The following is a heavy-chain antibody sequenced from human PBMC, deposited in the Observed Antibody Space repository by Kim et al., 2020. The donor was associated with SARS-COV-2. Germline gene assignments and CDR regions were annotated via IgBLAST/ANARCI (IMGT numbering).Heavy chain of an antibody. Sequence: GGSLRLSCAASGFTFSSYAMHWVRQAPGKGLEWVAVISYDGSNKYYADSVKGRFTISRDNSKNTLYLQMNSLRAEDTAVYYCARPEVRGVIITGTTCWGQGTLVTVSS. D-gene: IGHD3-10*01. CDR1: GFTFSSYA. CDR3: ARPEVRGVIITGTTC. J-gene: IGHJ4*02. V-gene: IGHV3-30*04. CDR2: ISYDGSNK.